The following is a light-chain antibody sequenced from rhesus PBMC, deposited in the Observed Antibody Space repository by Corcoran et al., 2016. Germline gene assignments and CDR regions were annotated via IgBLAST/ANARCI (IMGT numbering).Light chain of an antibody. CDR2: GAS. V-gene: IGKV3-42*03. CDR1: QSVSSS. J-gene: IGKJ4*01. Sequence: EIVLTQSPATLSLSPGERATLFCRASQSVSSSLAWYQQKPEQAPGLLIFGASSRATGLPDRFSGSGSGTDFTLTISSLEPEDFAVYYCQQYSNWLTFGGGTKVEIK. CDR3: QQYSNWLT.